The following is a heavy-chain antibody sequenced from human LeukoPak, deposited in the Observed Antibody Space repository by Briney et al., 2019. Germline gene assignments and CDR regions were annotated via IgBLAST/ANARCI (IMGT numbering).Heavy chain of an antibody. CDR1: GFTFSSYE. CDR3: ARSQGPYYYDSSGYGHWFDP. CDR2: ISSSGSTI. Sequence: GGSLRLSCAASGFTFSSYEMNWVRQAPGKGLEWVSYISSSGSTIYYAVSVKGRFTISRDNAKNSLYLQMNSLRAEDTAVYYCARSQGPYYYDSSGYGHWFDPWGQGTLVTVSS. V-gene: IGHV3-48*03. J-gene: IGHJ5*02. D-gene: IGHD3-22*01.